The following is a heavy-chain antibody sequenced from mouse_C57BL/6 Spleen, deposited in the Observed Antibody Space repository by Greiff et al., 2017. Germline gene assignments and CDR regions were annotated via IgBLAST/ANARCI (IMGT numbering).Heavy chain of an antibody. V-gene: IGHV5-17*01. CDR3: ARKMVKGWFAY. CDR2: ISSGSSTI. CDR1: GFTFSDYG. Sequence: EVQRVESGGGLVKPGGSLKLSCAASGFTFSDYGMHWVRQAPEKGLEWVAYISSGSSTIYYADTVKGRFTISRDNAKNTLFLQMTSLRSEDTAMYYCARKMVKGWFAYWGQGTLVTVAA. D-gene: IGHD2-2*01. J-gene: IGHJ3*01.